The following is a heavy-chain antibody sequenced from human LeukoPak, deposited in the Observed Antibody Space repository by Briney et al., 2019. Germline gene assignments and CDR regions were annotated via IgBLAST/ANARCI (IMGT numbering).Heavy chain of an antibody. CDR3: ARDLVGATAS. D-gene: IGHD1-26*01. CDR1: GFTFSSYS. V-gene: IGHV3-48*02. CDR2: ISGSSTTI. Sequence: GGSLRLSCAASGFTFSSYSINWVRQAPGKGLEWVSYISGSSTTIYYADSVKGRFTISRDNAKNSLYLQMNRLRDEDTAVYYCARDLVGATASWGQGALVTVSS. J-gene: IGHJ5*02.